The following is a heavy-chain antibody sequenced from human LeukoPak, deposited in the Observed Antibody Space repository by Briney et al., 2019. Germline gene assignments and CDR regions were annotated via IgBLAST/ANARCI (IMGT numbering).Heavy chain of an antibody. J-gene: IGHJ4*02. CDR1: GYTFTGYF. CDR2: IKTNSGGT. D-gene: IGHD6-25*01. CDR3: AREEAATPSDFDY. V-gene: IGHV1-2*02. Sequence: ASVKVSCKASGYTFTGYFMHWVRQAPGQGLEWMGWIKTNSGGTKYAQKSQGRVTMTRDTSISTAYMELTRLRSDDTAVYYCAREEAATPSDFDYWGQGTLVTVSS.